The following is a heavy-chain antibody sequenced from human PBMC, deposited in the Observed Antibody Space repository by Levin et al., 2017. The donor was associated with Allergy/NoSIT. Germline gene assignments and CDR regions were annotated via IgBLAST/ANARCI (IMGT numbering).Heavy chain of an antibody. Sequence: SETLSLTCTVSGGSISSSSYYWGWIRQPPGKGLEWIGSIYYSGSTYYNPSLKSRVTISVDTSKNQFSLKLSSVTAADTAVYYCASYDILTGYYLWGQGTLVTVSS. D-gene: IGHD3-9*01. CDR3: ASYDILTGYYL. J-gene: IGHJ4*02. CDR1: GGSISSSSYY. CDR2: IYYSGST. V-gene: IGHV4-39*01.